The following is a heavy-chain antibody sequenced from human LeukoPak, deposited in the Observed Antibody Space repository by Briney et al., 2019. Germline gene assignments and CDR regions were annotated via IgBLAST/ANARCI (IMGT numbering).Heavy chain of an antibody. CDR2: ISHDGSNK. CDR3: ARDWTINSPTTVTTYGAFDI. D-gene: IGHD4-11*01. CDR1: GFTFSSYA. Sequence: GGSLRLSCAASGFTFSSYAMHWVRQAPGKGLEWVAVISHDGSNKYYADSVKGRFTISRDNSKNTLYLQMNSLRAEDTAVYYCARDWTINSPTTVTTYGAFDIWGQGTMVTVSS. V-gene: IGHV3-30-3*01. J-gene: IGHJ3*02.